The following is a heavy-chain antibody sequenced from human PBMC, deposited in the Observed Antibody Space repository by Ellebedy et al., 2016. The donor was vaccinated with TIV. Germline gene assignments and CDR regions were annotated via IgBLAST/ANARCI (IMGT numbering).Heavy chain of an antibody. J-gene: IGHJ6*02. CDR3: AKVDGSGSYYTYYYYYYGMDV. CDR1: GFTFSSYA. V-gene: IGHV3-23*01. CDR2: ISGSGGST. D-gene: IGHD3-10*01. Sequence: GGSLRLSXAASGFTFSSYAMSWVRQAPGKGLEWVSAISGSGGSTYYADSVKGRFTISRDNSKNTLYLQMNSLRAEDTAVYYCAKVDGSGSYYTYYYYYYGMDVWGQGTTVTVSS.